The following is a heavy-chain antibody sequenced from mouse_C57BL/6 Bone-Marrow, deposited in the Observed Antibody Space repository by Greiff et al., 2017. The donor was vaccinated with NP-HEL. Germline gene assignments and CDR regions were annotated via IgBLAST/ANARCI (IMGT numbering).Heavy chain of an antibody. CDR1: GYTFTSYW. CDR3: ARATVVASDV. Sequence: QVQLQQPGAELVRPGTSVKLSCKASGYTFTSYWMHWVKQRPGQGLEWIGVIDPSDSYTNYNQKFKGKATLTVDTSSSTAYMQLSSLTSEDSAVYYCARATVVASDVWGTGTTVTVSS. J-gene: IGHJ1*03. CDR2: IDPSDSYT. V-gene: IGHV1-59*01. D-gene: IGHD1-1*01.